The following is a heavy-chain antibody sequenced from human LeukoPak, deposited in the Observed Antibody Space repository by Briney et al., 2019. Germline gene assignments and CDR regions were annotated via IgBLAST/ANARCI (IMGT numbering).Heavy chain of an antibody. CDR1: GGSISSNSYY. CDR3: ARLPLVRGVLHYMDV. CDR2: IYYSGST. V-gene: IGHV4-39*01. J-gene: IGHJ6*03. D-gene: IGHD3-10*01. Sequence: SETLSLTCTVSGGSISSNSYYWGWIRQPPGKGLEWIGSIYYSGSTYYNSSLKSRVTISVDRSKNQFSLKLTSVTAADTAIYYCARLPLVRGVLHYMDVWGKGTTVTISS.